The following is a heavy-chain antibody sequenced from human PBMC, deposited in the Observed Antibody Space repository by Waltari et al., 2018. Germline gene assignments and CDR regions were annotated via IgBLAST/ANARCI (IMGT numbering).Heavy chain of an antibody. CDR2: MQYRGST. J-gene: IGHJ1*01. D-gene: IGHD4-17*01. CDR1: GGSLTTNYN. CDR3: GRIAFGDDGGYFQY. V-gene: IGHV4-39*01. Sequence: QLQLQESGPGLVRPSETLSLTCTASGGSLTTNYNWAWIRQPPGKGLEWMGNMQYRGSTFYNPSLMSRVTISLDTSKNQFSLTLTSVDAADTAVYFCGRIAFGDDGGYFQYWGQGTLVTVSS.